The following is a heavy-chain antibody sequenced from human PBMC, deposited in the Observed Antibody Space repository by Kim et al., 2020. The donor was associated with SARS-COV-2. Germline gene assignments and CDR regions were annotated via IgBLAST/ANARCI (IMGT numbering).Heavy chain of an antibody. CDR2: INHSGST. D-gene: IGHD6-13*01. J-gene: IGHJ6*02. V-gene: IGHV4-34*01. CDR1: GGSFSGYY. Sequence: SETLSLTCAVYGGSFSGYYWSWIRQPPGKGLEWIGEINHSGSTNYNPSLKSRVTISVDTSKNQFSLKLSSVTAADTAVYYCARGTIDSSSWKYYYYYYGMDVWGQGTTVTVSS. CDR3: ARGTIDSSSWKYYYYYYGMDV.